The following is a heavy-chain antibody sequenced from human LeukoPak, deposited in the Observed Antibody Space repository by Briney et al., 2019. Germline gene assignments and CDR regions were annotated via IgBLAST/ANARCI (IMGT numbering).Heavy chain of an antibody. CDR1: GFTFSSYW. J-gene: IGHJ4*02. V-gene: IGHV3-7*01. D-gene: IGHD2-15*01. Sequence: PGGSLRLSCAASGFTFSSYWMSWVRQAPGKGLEWVANIKEDGSEKYYADSVKGRFTISRDNSKNTLYLQMNSLRAEDTAVYYCAKDEDGHYWGQGTLVTVSS. CDR2: IKEDGSEK. CDR3: AKDEDGHY.